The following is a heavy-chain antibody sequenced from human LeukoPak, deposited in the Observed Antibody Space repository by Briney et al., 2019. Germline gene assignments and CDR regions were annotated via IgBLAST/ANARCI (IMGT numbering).Heavy chain of an antibody. Sequence: ASVKVSCKASGGTFSSYAISWVRQAPGQGLEWMGWISAYNGNTNYAQKLQGRVTMTTDTSTSTAYMELRSLRPDDTAVYYCARDREYSSSSWDYYYYMDVWGKGTTVTVSS. CDR3: ARDREYSSSSWDYYYYMDV. J-gene: IGHJ6*03. D-gene: IGHD6-6*01. CDR2: ISAYNGNT. CDR1: GGTFSSYA. V-gene: IGHV1-18*01.